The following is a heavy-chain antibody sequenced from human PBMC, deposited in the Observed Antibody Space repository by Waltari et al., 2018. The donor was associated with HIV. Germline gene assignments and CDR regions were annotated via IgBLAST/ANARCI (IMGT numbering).Heavy chain of an antibody. Sequence: QVQLVQSGAEVKKPGSSVKVSCKASGGTFSSYAISWVRQAPGQGLEWMGRSIPIFGTANYAQKFQGRVTITADESTSTAYMELSSLRSEDTAVYYCARDYYSGSYPDPPHGMDVWGQGTTVTVSS. CDR3: ARDYYSGSYPDPPHGMDV. CDR2: SIPIFGTA. J-gene: IGHJ6*02. CDR1: GGTFSSYA. D-gene: IGHD1-26*01. V-gene: IGHV1-69*12.